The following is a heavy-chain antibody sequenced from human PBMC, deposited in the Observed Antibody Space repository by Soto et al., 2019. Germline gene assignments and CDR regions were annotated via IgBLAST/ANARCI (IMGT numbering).Heavy chain of an antibody. CDR1: GGSISSGGYS. D-gene: IGHD4-17*01. V-gene: IGHV4-30-2*01. CDR3: ARAHYGDYGYGMDV. J-gene: IGHJ6*02. CDR2: IYHSGST. Sequence: SETLSLTCAVSGGSISSGGYSWSWIRQPPGKGLEWIGYIYHSGSTYYNPSLKSRVTISVDRSKNQFSLKLSSVTAADTAVYYCARAHYGDYGYGMDVWGQGTTVT.